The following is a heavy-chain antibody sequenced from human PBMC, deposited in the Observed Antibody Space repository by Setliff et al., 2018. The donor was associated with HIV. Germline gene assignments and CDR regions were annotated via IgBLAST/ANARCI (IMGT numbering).Heavy chain of an antibody. D-gene: IGHD3-22*01. Sequence: PGGSLRLSCAASGFTFSDYYMSWIRQAPGKGLEWVSYISHKSGSTIYYADSVKGRFTISRDNAKNSLYLQMNSLRAEDTALYYCARANYYDSSGSFDYWGQGTLVTVSS. J-gene: IGHJ4*02. V-gene: IGHV3-11*01. CDR1: GFTFSDYY. CDR3: ARANYYDSSGSFDY. CDR2: ISHKSGSTI.